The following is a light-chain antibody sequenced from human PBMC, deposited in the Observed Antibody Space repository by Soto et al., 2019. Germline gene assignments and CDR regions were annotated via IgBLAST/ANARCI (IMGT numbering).Light chain of an antibody. J-gene: IGLJ3*02. CDR1: SSNLGARYD. Sequence: QSVLTQPPTVSGAPGQTVTISCTGSSSNLGARYDVHWYQQVPGKAPKLLIFGSSDRASGVPDRFSGSKSGTSASLAITGLQADDEATYCCQSYDKSRSGSVFGGGTKLTVL. CDR2: GSS. CDR3: QSYDKSRSGSV. V-gene: IGLV1-40*01.